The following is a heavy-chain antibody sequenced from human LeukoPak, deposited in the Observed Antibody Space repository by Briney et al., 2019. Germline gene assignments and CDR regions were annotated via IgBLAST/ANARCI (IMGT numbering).Heavy chain of an antibody. J-gene: IGHJ4*02. V-gene: IGHV5-51*01. Sequence: GESLQISCQGSGYSFTSYWIGWVRQMPGKGLEWMGIIYPGDSDTRYSPSFQGQVTISADKSISTAYLQWSTLKTSDTAIYYCARHNNWGFDYWDRGTLLTVSS. D-gene: IGHD7-27*01. CDR1: GYSFTSYW. CDR3: ARHNNWGFDY. CDR2: IYPGDSDT.